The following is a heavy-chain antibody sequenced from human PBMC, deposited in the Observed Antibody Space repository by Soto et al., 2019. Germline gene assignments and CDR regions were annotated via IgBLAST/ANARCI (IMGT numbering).Heavy chain of an antibody. Sequence: QVQLVQSGAEAKKPGSSVKVSCRASGDSFSNYAVNWLRQAPGRGLEWMGGLIPVFGTSNYAQKFQGRVTITADESTSTASLELSSLSSEDTAVYYCARAVRTGFYGMDVWGQGTTVTVSS. J-gene: IGHJ6*02. CDR2: LIPVFGTS. CDR1: GDSFSNYA. V-gene: IGHV1-69*01. CDR3: ARAVRTGFYGMDV.